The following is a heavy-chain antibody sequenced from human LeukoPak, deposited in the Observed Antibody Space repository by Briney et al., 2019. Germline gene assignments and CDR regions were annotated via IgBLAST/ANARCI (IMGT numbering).Heavy chain of an antibody. V-gene: IGHV3-23*01. J-gene: IGHJ4*02. CDR1: GFTFNNYP. Sequence: GGSLGLSCYTSGFTFNNYPMSWVRQAPGKGLEWVSAISNDGGDTKYADSVKGRFTIYRDNSRNTLYLQMRSLRVEDTAIYYCGRDWKLDYWGQGSLVTVSS. CDR2: ISNDGGDT. D-gene: IGHD1-1*01. CDR3: GRDWKLDY.